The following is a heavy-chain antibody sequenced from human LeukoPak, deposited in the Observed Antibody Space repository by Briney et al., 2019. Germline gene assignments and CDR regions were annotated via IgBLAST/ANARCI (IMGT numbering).Heavy chain of an antibody. CDR3: AHMYYYGSGNYYAGYFQH. CDR2: IYWDNNK. CDR1: GFSLSTSGMG. D-gene: IGHD3-10*01. V-gene: IGHV2-5*02. J-gene: IGHJ1*01. Sequence: FGPTLVKPTQTLTLTCTFSGFSLSTSGMGVGWIRQPPGKALEWLALIYWDNNKRYSASLKSRLTINKDTSKNQVVLTMTNMDPVDTATYSCAHMYYYGSGNYYAGYFQHWGQGTLVTVSS.